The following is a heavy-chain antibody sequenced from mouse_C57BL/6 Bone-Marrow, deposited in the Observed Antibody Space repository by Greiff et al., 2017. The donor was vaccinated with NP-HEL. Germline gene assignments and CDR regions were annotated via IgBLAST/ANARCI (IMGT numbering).Heavy chain of an antibody. CDR1: GFNIKDDY. V-gene: IGHV14-4*01. CDR2: IDPENGDT. CDR3: NTPYGDGSSTYAMDY. Sequence: VQLQQSGAELVRPGASVKLSCTASGFNIKDDYMHWVKQRPEQGLEWIGWIDPENGDTEYASKFQGKATITADTSSNTAYLQLSSLTSEDTAVYYCNTPYGDGSSTYAMDYWGQGTSVTVSS. D-gene: IGHD1-1*01. J-gene: IGHJ4*01.